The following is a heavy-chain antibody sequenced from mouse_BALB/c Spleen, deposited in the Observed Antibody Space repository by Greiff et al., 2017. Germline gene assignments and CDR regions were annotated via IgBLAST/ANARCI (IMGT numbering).Heavy chain of an antibody. J-gene: IGHJ2*01. Sequence: EVQGVESGGGLLRPGGSLKSPGPPSGFTFSTIPFSWVRQTPGKGLEWVATISSGGSYTYYPDSVKGRFTISRDNAKNTLYLQMSSLKSEDTAMYYCTRDRDGYFDYWGQGTTLTVSS. CDR3: TRDRDGYFDY. V-gene: IGHV5-6-4*01. D-gene: IGHD2-3*01. CDR1: GFTFSTIP. CDR2: ISSGGSYT.